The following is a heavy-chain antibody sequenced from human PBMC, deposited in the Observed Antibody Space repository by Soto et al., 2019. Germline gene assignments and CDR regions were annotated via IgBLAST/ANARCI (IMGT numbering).Heavy chain of an antibody. CDR2: IKEDGSDK. CDR1: GFTFSTYW. V-gene: IGHV3-7*01. CDR3: ARGGPESDY. Sequence: EVQLVESGGGLVQPGGSLRLSCAASGFTFSTYWMTWVRQAPGKGLEWVANIKEDGSDKNYVDSVKGRFTISRDNAKNSLYLQMNSLRVEDTALYYCARGGPESDYWGQGTLVIVSS. J-gene: IGHJ4*02.